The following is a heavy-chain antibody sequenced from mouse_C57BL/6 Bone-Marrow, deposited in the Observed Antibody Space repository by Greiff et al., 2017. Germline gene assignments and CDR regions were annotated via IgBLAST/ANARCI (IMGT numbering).Heavy chain of an antibody. D-gene: IGHD2-3*01. J-gene: IGHJ4*01. CDR2: IYPRSGNT. CDR1: GYTFTSYG. V-gene: IGHV1-81*01. CDR3: ARGGWLLDYYAMDY. Sequence: QVQLQQSGAELARPGASVKLSCKASGYTFTSYGISWVKQRTGQGLEWIGEIYPRSGNTYYNEKFKGKATLTADKSSSTAYMELRSLTSEDSAVYFCARGGWLLDYYAMDYWGQGTSVTVSS.